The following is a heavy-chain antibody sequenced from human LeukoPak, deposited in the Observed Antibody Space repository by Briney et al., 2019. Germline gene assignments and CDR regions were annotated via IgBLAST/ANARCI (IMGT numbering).Heavy chain of an antibody. D-gene: IGHD3-22*01. CDR3: ARQVRDSSPGLYFDY. CDR2: IYYSGST. V-gene: IGHV4-39*01. Sequence: SETLSLTCTVSGGSISSSSYYWGWIRQPPGKGLEWIGSIYYSGSTYYNPSLKSRVTISVDTSKNQFSLKLSSVTTADTAVYYCARQVRDSSPGLYFDYWGQGTLVTVSS. CDR1: GGSISSSSYY. J-gene: IGHJ4*02.